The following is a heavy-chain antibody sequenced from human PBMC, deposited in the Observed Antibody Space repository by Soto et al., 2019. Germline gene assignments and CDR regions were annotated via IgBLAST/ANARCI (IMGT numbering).Heavy chain of an antibody. J-gene: IGHJ4*02. Sequence: QLQLQESGPGLVKPSETLSLTCTVSGGSISSSNYHWGWIRQPPGKGLEWIGSMYYSGSAYYDPSLKIRVPIAGDTTKSQFSSELTSVTAADTAVFHCARHVGNSTPGSWGQGTLVTVSS. D-gene: IGHD6-13*01. CDR2: MYYSGSA. V-gene: IGHV4-39*01. CDR3: ARHVGNSTPGS. CDR1: GGSISSSNYH.